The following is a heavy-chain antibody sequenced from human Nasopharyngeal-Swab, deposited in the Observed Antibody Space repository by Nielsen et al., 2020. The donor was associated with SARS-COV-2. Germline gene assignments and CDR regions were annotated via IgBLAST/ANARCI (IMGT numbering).Heavy chain of an antibody. CDR2: IKSNAEGGTP. CDR1: GFTLSDAW. D-gene: IGHD6-19*01. CDR3: ARSRGAGPNYYFDY. J-gene: IGHJ4*02. V-gene: IGHV3-15*01. Sequence: GGSLSLSCAVSGFTLSDAWMSWVRQAPGKGLEWVGHIKSNAEGGTPVYAAALKDRITISRDESKNTLFLQMNSLKTEDTAVYYCARSRGAGPNYYFDYWGQGSLVTVSS.